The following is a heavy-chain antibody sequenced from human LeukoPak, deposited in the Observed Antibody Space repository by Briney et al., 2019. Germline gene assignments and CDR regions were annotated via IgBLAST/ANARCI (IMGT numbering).Heavy chain of an antibody. CDR1: GYTFTGYY. CDR3: ARDREGVGAVTDY. Sequence: ASVKVSCKASGYTFTGYYMHWVRQAPGQGLEWMGWINPNSGGTNYAQKFQGRVTMTRDTSISTAYMELSRLRSDDTAVYYCARDREGVGAVTDYWGQGTLVTVSS. V-gene: IGHV1-2*02. D-gene: IGHD1-26*01. CDR2: INPNSGGT. J-gene: IGHJ4*02.